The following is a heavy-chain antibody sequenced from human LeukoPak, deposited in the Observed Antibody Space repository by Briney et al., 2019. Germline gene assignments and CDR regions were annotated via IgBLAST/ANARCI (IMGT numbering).Heavy chain of an antibody. V-gene: IGHV5-10-1*01. Sequence: GESLKISCKGSGYSFTSYLISWVRQMPGKGVEWMVRIDPSDSYTNYSPSFQGHVTISADKSISTAYLQWSSLKASDTAMYYCARPIQGYSYGYPDAFDIWGQGTMVTVSS. CDR3: ARPIQGYSYGYPDAFDI. CDR2: IDPSDSYT. CDR1: GYSFTSYL. D-gene: IGHD5-18*01. J-gene: IGHJ3*02.